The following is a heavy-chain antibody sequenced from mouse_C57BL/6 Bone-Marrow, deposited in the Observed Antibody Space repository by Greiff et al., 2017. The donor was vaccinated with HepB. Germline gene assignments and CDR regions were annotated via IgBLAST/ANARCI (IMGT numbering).Heavy chain of an antibody. Sequence: VQLQQSGAELARPGASVKMSCKASGYTFTSYTMHWVNQRPGQGLEWIGYINPSSGYTKYNQKFKDKATLTADKSSSTAYMQLSSLTSEDSAVYYYARNTIVTRYFDVWGTGTTVTVSS. D-gene: IGHD2-5*01. V-gene: IGHV1-4*01. CDR3: ARNTIVTRYFDV. CDR2: INPSSGYT. CDR1: GYTFTSYT. J-gene: IGHJ1*03.